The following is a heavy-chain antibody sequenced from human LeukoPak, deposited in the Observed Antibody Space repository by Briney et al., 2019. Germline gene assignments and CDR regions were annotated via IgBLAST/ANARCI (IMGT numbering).Heavy chain of an antibody. D-gene: IGHD5-12*01. CDR1: GGSISSYY. CDR2: IYYSGSA. V-gene: IGHV4-59*01. CDR3: ARTGVVATSYFFDY. Sequence: SETLSVTCAVPGGSISSYYWSWIRQPPGKGLEWIGFIYYSGSANYNPSLRSRVTISVDTSKNQFSLKLTSVTAAETAVYYCARTGVVATSYFFDYWGQGTLVTVSS. J-gene: IGHJ4*02.